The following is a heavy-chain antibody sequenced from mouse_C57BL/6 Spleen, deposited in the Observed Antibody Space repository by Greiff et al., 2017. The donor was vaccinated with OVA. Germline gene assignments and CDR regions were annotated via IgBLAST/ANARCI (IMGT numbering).Heavy chain of an antibody. CDR2: IDPSDSYT. CDR1: GYTFTSYW. D-gene: IGHD2-5*01. V-gene: IGHV1-69*01. J-gene: IGHJ3*01. CDR3: ARRGDYSNYVFAY. Sequence: QVQLQQPGAELVMPGASVKLSCKASGYTFTSYWMHWVKQRPGQGLEWIGEIDPSDSYTNYNQKFKGKSTLTVDKSSSTAYMQLSSLTSEDSAVYVSARRGDYSNYVFAYWGQGTLVTVSA.